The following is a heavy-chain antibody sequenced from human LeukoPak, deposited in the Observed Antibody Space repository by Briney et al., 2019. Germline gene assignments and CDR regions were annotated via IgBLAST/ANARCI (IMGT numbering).Heavy chain of an antibody. CDR2: ISSNGGST. CDR1: GFTFSSYA. Sequence: PGGSLRLSCAASGFTFSSYAMHWVRQAPGKGLEYVSAISSNGGSTYYANSVKGRFTISRDNSKSTLYLQMGSLRAEDMAVYYCARGDYGDYEVEYYFDYWGQGTLVTVSS. J-gene: IGHJ4*02. D-gene: IGHD4-17*01. V-gene: IGHV3-64*01. CDR3: ARGDYGDYEVEYYFDY.